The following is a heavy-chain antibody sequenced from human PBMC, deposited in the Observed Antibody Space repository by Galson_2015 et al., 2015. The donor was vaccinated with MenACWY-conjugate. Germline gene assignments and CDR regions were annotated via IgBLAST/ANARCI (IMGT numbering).Heavy chain of an antibody. D-gene: IGHD4-17*01. V-gene: IGHV3-7*03. CDR2: IKQDGSEK. CDR1: GFTFSSYW. Sequence: SLRLSCAASGFTFSSYWMSWVRQAPGKGLEWVANIKQDGSEKYYVDSVKGRFTISRDNAKNSLYLQMNSLRAEDTAVYYCARDRDYGDYTYIYFDYWGQGTLVTVSS. J-gene: IGHJ4*02. CDR3: ARDRDYGDYTYIYFDY.